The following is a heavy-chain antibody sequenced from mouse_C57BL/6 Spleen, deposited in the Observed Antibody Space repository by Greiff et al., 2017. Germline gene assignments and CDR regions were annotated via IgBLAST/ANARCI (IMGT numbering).Heavy chain of an antibody. V-gene: IGHV1-80*01. Sequence: VKLMESGAELVKPGASVKISCKASGYAFSSYWMNWVKQRPGKGLEWIGQIYPGDGDTNYNGKFKGKATLTADKSSSTTYMQLSSLTSEDSAVYFCARGGNYFSWFAYWGQGTLVTVSA. CDR2: IYPGDGDT. CDR3: ARGGNYFSWFAY. CDR1: GYAFSSYW. D-gene: IGHD2-1*01. J-gene: IGHJ3*01.